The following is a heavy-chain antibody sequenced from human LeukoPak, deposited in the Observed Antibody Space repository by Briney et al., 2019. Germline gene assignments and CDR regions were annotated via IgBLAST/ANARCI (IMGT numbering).Heavy chain of an antibody. D-gene: IGHD3-22*01. CDR2: IKSKTGGGTT. J-gene: IGHJ4*02. Sequence: PGGSLRLSCAASGFTFSNAWMSWVRQAPGKGLEWVGRIKSKTGGGTTDYAAPVKGRFTISRDDSKNTLYLQMNSLKTEDTAVYYCTTGPDYYDSSGYYYPSLYWGQGTLVTVSS. V-gene: IGHV3-15*01. CDR3: TTGPDYYDSSGYYYPSLY. CDR1: GFTFSNAW.